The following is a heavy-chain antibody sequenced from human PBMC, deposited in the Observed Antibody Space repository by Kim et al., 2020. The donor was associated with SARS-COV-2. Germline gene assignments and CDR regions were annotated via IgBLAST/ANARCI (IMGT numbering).Heavy chain of an antibody. D-gene: IGHD3-10*01. V-gene: IGHV4-59*01. CDR1: GGSISSYY. CDR3: ARDEMPFYYYGSGSPTGYYYGMDV. J-gene: IGHJ6*02. Sequence: SETLSLTCTVSGGSISSYYWSWIRQPPGKGLEWIGYIYYSGSTNYNPSLKSRVTISVDTSKNQFSLKLSSVTAADTAVYYCARDEMPFYYYGSGSPTGYYYGMDVWGQGTTVTVSS. CDR2: IYYSGST.